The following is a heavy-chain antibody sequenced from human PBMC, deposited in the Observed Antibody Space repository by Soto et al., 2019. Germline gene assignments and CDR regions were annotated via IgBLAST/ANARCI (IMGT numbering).Heavy chain of an antibody. CDR2: ISGNGGST. CDR1: GFTFSSYA. D-gene: IGHD6-6*01. CDR3: AKGSEFSNSYTLDFDF. V-gene: IGHV3-23*01. J-gene: IGHJ4*02. Sequence: GGTLRLSCAASGFTFSSYAMSWVRQAPGRGLEWVSIISGNGGSTYYAASVKGRFTISRDNTKNTLYLQMDSLTAEDTAVYYCAKGSEFSNSYTLDFDFWGQGALVTVSS.